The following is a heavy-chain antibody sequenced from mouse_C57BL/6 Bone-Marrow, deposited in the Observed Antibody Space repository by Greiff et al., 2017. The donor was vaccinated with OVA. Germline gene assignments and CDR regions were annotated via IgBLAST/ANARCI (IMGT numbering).Heavy chain of an antibody. V-gene: IGHV1-82*01. Sequence: LQESGPELVKPGASVKISCKASGYAFSSSWMNWVKQRPGKGLEWIGRIYPGDGDTNYNGKFKGKATLTADKSSSTAYMQLSSLTSEDSAVYFSASDYDEDYCGEGTTLTVSS. CDR2: IYPGDGDT. D-gene: IGHD2-4*01. CDR1: GYAFSSSW. CDR3: ASDYDEDY. J-gene: IGHJ2*01.